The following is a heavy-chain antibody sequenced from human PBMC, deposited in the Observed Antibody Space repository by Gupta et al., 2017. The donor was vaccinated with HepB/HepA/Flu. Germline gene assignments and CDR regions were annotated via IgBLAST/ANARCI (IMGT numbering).Heavy chain of an antibody. CDR3: ARDSRVAAAGIDAVEI. CDR2: IIPKFVTA. J-gene: IGHJ3*02. V-gene: IGHV1-69*01. D-gene: IGHD6-13*01. CDR1: GGTFSHYP. Sequence: QVQLVQSGAEVKKPGSSVKVSCKSSGGTFSHYPNSWSRQAPGQGLEWMGGIIPKFVTANYAQKFRGRVTITADESTSTAYMEVNSLRSEDTAVYYCARDSRVAAAGIDAVEIWGQGTVVTVSS.